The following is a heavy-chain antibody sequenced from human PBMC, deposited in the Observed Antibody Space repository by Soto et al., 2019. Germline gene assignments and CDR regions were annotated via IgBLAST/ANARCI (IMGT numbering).Heavy chain of an antibody. CDR1: GFTFSDSA. Sequence: EVRLVESGGGLVQPGGSLKLSCAASGFTFSDSAIHWVRQAPGKGLEWVARVASKPEGYTTTYGSSVKGRFTISRDDSQNTAYLQMNSLKTEDTAVYSCSKYSGSLTMPAALGPGTLVTVSS. CDR2: VASKPEGYTT. V-gene: IGHV3-73*02. D-gene: IGHD1-26*01. CDR3: SKYSGSLTMPAA. J-gene: IGHJ5*02.